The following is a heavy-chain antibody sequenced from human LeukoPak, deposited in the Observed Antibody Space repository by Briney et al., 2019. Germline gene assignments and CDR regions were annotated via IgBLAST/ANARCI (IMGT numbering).Heavy chain of an antibody. Sequence: GGSRRLSCAASGFTFSDYYMSWIRQAPGKGLEWVSYISSSGSTIYYADSVKGRFTISRDNAKNSPYLQMNSLRAEDTAVYYCARTDGVTVTTSGDAIFDYWGQGTLVTVSS. CDR1: GFTFSDYY. CDR2: ISSSGSTI. D-gene: IGHD4-11*01. V-gene: IGHV3-11*01. J-gene: IGHJ4*02. CDR3: ARTDGVTVTTSGDAIFDY.